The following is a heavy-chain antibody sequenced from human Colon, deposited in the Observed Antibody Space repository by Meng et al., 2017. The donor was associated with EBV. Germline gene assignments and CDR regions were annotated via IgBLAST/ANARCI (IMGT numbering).Heavy chain of an antibody. J-gene: IGHJ4*02. D-gene: IGHD2-21*02. CDR3: ARGDLDGDCYYCLDF. CDR2: IYYSGRT. Sequence: QLQLQESGPGLVKPSEXLSLTCPVPGDSISSSNYYWGWIRQPPGKGLEWIGNIYYSGRTNYNPSLTSRVAISVDTSKNQFSLRLNSVTAADSAIYSCARGDLDGDCYYCLDFWGQGALVTVSS. V-gene: IGHV4-39*07. CDR1: GDSISSSNYY.